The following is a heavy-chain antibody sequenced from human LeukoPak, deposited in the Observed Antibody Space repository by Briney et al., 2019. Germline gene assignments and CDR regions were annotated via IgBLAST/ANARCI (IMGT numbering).Heavy chain of an antibody. J-gene: IGHJ5*02. D-gene: IGHD1/OR15-1a*01. CDR3: VRGTGTNSIQGFDP. V-gene: IGHV5-51*01. CDR1: GYSFSDYW. CDR2: IYPGDSDI. Sequence: GESLKISCKGSGYSFSDYWIGWVRQTPGKGLEWMGIIYPGDSDIRYSPSFQGQVTISADKSISTAYLQWSSLKASDTAMYYCVRGTGTNSIQGFDPWGQGTLVTVPS.